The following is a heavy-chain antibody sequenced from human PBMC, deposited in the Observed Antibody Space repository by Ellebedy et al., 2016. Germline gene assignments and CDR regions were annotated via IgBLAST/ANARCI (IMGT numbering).Heavy chain of an antibody. V-gene: IGHV3-23*01. CDR2: ISGSGGST. CDR3: ATGNYYGSRAFDY. J-gene: IGHJ4*02. D-gene: IGHD3-10*01. CDR1: GFTFSSYA. Sequence: GESLKISCAASGFTFSSYAMSWVRQAPGKGLEWVSAISGSGGSTYYADSVKGRFTISRDNSKNTLYLQMNSLRAEDTAVYYCATGNYYGSRAFDYWGQGTLVTVSS.